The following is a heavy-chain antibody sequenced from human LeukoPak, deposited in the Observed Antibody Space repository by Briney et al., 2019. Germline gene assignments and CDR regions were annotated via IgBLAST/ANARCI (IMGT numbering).Heavy chain of an antibody. CDR3: AREGPYCSSTSCFLGY. Sequence: ASVKVSCKASGYTFTSYAINWVRQAPGQGLEWMGIINPSGGSTTYAQKFQGRVTMTRDTSTSTVYMDLSSLRSEDTAVYYCAREGPYCSSTSCFLGYWGQGTLVTVSS. D-gene: IGHD2-2*01. J-gene: IGHJ4*02. CDR2: INPSGGST. V-gene: IGHV1-46*01. CDR1: GYTFTSYA.